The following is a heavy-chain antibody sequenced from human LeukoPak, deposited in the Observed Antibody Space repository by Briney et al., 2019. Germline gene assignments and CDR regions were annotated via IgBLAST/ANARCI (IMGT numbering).Heavy chain of an antibody. CDR2: ISAYNGNT. D-gene: IGHD6-19*01. Sequence: ASVKVSCKASGGTFSSYAISWVRQAPGQGLEWMGWISAYNGNTNYAQKLQGRVTMTTDTSTSTAYMELRSLRSDDTAVYYCARDLRGRRNSIAVAGTIWGQGTLVTVSS. J-gene: IGHJ4*02. CDR1: GGTFSSYA. CDR3: ARDLRGRRNSIAVAGTI. V-gene: IGHV1-18*01.